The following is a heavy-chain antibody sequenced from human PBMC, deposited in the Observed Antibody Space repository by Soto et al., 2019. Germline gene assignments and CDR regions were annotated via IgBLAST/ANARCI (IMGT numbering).Heavy chain of an antibody. CDR1: GFTFSGSA. J-gene: IGHJ6*02. Sequence: EVQLVESGGGLVQPGGSLKLSCAASGFTFSGSAMHWVRQASGKGLEWVGRIRSKANSYATAYAASVKGRFTISRDDSKNTAYLQMNSLKTEETAVYYCTIPTDKYYYYGMDVWGQGTTVTVS. CDR2: IRSKANSYAT. CDR3: TIPTDKYYYYGMDV. D-gene: IGHD4-17*01. V-gene: IGHV3-73*02.